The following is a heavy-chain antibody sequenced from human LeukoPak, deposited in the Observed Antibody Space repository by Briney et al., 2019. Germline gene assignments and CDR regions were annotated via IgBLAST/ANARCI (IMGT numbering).Heavy chain of an antibody. CDR2: IYYSGST. V-gene: IGHV4-59*01. J-gene: IGHJ4*02. CDR3: ARANPLIVVVPAARYYFDY. D-gene: IGHD2-2*01. CDR1: GGSISSYY. Sequence: SETLSLTCTVSGGSISSYYWSWIRQPPGKGLEWIGYIYYSGSTNYNPSLKSRVTISVDTSKNQFSLKLSSVTAADTAVYYCARANPLIVVVPAARYYFDYWGQGTLVTVSS.